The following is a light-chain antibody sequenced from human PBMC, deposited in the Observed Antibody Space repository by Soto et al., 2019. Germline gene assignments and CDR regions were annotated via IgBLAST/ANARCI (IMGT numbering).Light chain of an antibody. CDR2: GAS. CDR1: QSVSST. J-gene: IGKJ1*01. Sequence: EIVMTQSPATLSVSPGERATLSCRASQSVSSTLAWYQQKPGQAPRLLIYGASTRATGLPARFSGSGSGTEFTPTISTLQSEDFAVYYCQQYNNWPRTFGQGTKVEIK. CDR3: QQYNNWPRT. V-gene: IGKV3-15*01.